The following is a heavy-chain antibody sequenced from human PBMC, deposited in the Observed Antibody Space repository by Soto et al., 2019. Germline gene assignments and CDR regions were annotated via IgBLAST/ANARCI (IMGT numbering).Heavy chain of an antibody. V-gene: IGHV1-18*01. CDR2: ISPHNDNT. CDR3: TRSEVPAAMGGWFDT. J-gene: IGHJ5*02. CDR1: GFSLSSDG. Sequence: QVQLVQSGAEIKKPGASVKVSCKASGFSLSSDGINWVRQAPGQGLEWVGWISPHNDNTNYAQNLQDRVTLTTDTYTSTAYMELRSLRSDDTAVYYCTRSEVPAAMGGWFDTWGQGTLVTVSS. D-gene: IGHD2-2*01.